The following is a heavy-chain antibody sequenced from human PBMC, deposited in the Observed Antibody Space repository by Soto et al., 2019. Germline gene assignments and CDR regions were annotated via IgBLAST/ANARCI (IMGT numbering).Heavy chain of an antibody. CDR3: ARSYDYNNSRWLSYGMDL. CDR1: GGTFSSYA. D-gene: IGHD4-4*01. J-gene: IGHJ6*01. CDR2: IIPIFGTA. V-gene: IGHV1-69*13. Sequence: SVKVSCKASGGTFSSYAISWVRQAPGQGLEWMGGIIPIFGTANYAQKFQGRVTITADESTSTAYMELSSLRSEDTAVYYCARSYDYNNSRWLSYGMDLWGQGTTVNVSS.